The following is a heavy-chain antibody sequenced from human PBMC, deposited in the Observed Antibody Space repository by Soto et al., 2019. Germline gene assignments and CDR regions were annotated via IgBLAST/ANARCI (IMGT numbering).Heavy chain of an antibody. Sequence: ASVKVSCKACGYTFTSYGISRLRQPPGQGLAWMGWISAYNGRTTYEEQLQGGVTMTTETSTSTVYMELRSLRSDDTAVYYCARGGWSYGSLRAFDIWGQGTMVTVSS. CDR1: GYTFTSYG. J-gene: IGHJ3*02. CDR3: ARGGWSYGSLRAFDI. D-gene: IGHD3-16*01. V-gene: IGHV1-18*01. CDR2: ISAYNGRT.